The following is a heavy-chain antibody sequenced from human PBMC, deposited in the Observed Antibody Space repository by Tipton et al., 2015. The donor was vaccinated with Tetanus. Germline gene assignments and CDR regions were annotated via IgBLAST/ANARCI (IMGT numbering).Heavy chain of an antibody. J-gene: IGHJ4*02. CDR1: GGAFTNYA. V-gene: IGHV1-69*01. CDR3: ATFYYGSGSYRGGLRKFDY. D-gene: IGHD3-10*01. CDR2: ITPIFGTT. Sequence: QSGPEVKKPGSSVKVSCKASGGAFTNYALSWVRQAPGQGLEWVGGITPIFGTTNSAPKFQGRVTITADESTNTAYMELSNLRSDDTAVYYCATFYYGSGSYRGGLRKFDYWGQGTLVTVSS.